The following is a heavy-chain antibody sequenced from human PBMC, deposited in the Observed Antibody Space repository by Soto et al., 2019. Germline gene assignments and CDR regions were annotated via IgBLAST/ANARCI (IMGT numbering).Heavy chain of an antibody. Sequence: PGGSLRLSSAASGFTFSSNGMHWVRQAPGKGLEWVAVISYDGSNKYYADSVKGRFTISRDNSKNTLYLQMNSLRAEDTAVYYCAKDAAVVVPAAPDYWGQGTLVTVSS. D-gene: IGHD2-2*01. V-gene: IGHV3-30*18. CDR1: GFTFSSNG. CDR2: ISYDGSNK. CDR3: AKDAAVVVPAAPDY. J-gene: IGHJ4*02.